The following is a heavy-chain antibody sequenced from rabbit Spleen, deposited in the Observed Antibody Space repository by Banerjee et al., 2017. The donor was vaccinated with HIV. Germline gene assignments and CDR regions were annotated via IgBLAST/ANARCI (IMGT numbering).Heavy chain of an antibody. CDR1: GFDFSSFG. D-gene: IGHD8-1*01. Sequence: QQQLVESGGGLVKPGASLTLTCKASGFDFSSFGVCWVRQAPGKGLEWIGYMDPIFGITYFATWVNGRFTISSDNAQNTVGLQLNSLTAADTATYFCARTGTSWSLNLWGPGTLVTVS. J-gene: IGHJ4*01. CDR2: MDPIFGIT. V-gene: IGHV1S47*01. CDR3: ARTGTSWSLNL.